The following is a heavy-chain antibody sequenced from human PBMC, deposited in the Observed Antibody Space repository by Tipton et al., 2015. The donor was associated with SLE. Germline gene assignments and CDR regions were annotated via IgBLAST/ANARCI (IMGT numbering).Heavy chain of an antibody. CDR1: GGSISSHY. V-gene: IGHV4-59*08. CDR2: INHSGST. J-gene: IGHJ4*02. Sequence: GLVKPSETLSLTCTVSGGSISSHYWTWIRQPPGKGLEWIGEINHSGSTYYNPSLKSRVTISVDTSKNQFSLKLSSVTAADTAVYYCARGGPVGYWGQGTLVTVSS. CDR3: ARGGPVGY.